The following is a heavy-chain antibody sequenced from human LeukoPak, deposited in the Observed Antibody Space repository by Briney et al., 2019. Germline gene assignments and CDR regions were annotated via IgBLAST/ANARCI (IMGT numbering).Heavy chain of an antibody. D-gene: IGHD1-26*01. J-gene: IGHJ4*02. CDR3: AVWELLYRGVYFDY. CDR2: ISSRSDSI. CDR1: GFTFNTYS. Sequence: PGGSLRLSCEASGFTFNTYSINWVRQAPGKGLEWVAYISSRSDSIYYADSVKGRFIISRDNAKNSLSLQMDSLRAEDTAVYYCAVWELLYRGVYFDYWGQGTLVTVSS. V-gene: IGHV3-48*01.